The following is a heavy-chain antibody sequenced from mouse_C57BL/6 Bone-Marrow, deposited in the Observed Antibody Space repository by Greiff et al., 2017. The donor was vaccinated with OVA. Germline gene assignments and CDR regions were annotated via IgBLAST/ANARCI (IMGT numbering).Heavy chain of an antibody. CDR1: GFTFSDYY. J-gene: IGHJ1*01. D-gene: IGHD2-13*01. CDR2: ISNGGGST. CDR3: AMQGGVGEFDG. Sequence: EVKLLESGGGLVQPGGSLKLSCAASGFTFSDYYMYWVRQTPEKRLEWVAYISNGGGSTYYPDTVKGRFTISRVNAKNTLYLQMSRLKSADTAMYSCAMQGGVGEFDGRGLGTTVTVSA. V-gene: IGHV5-12*01.